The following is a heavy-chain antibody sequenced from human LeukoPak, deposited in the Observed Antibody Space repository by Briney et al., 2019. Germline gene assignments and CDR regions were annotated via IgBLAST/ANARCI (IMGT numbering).Heavy chain of an antibody. V-gene: IGHV4-4*02. CDR1: GGSISSSNW. J-gene: IGHJ4*02. CDR2: IYHSGST. Sequence: SGTLSLTCAVSGGSISSSNWWSWVRQPPGKGLEWIGEIYHSGSTNYNPSLKSRVTISVDTSKNQFSLKLSSVTAADTAVYYCARDHGYQRVFDYWGQGTLVTVSS. D-gene: IGHD2-2*03. CDR3: ARDHGYQRVFDY.